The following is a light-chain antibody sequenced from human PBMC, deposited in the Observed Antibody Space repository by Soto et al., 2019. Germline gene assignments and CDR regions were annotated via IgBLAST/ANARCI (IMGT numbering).Light chain of an antibody. CDR2: AAS. CDR1: QNISTW. Sequence: MSQSPATLSVSPGERVTLSCRASQNISTWLAWYQQKPGKAPKLLIYAASSLQSGVPSRFSGSGSGTDFTLTITSLQPEDFATYYCQQSYNSPPITFGQGTRLEI. V-gene: IGKV1-39*01. J-gene: IGKJ5*01. CDR3: QQSYNSPPIT.